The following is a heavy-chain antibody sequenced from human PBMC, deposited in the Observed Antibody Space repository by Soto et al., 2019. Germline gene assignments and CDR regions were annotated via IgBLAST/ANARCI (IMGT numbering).Heavy chain of an antibody. V-gene: IGHV3-23*01. CDR2: ISDSGGST. D-gene: IGHD6-13*01. CDR1: GFTFSSYA. CDR3: AKDSSPSSSWYY. Sequence: GGSLRLSCAASGFTFSSYAMSWVRQAPGKGLEWVSAISDSGGSTYYADSVKGRFTISRDNSKNTLYLQMNSLRAEDTAVYYCAKDSSPSSSWYYWGQGTLVTVSS. J-gene: IGHJ4*02.